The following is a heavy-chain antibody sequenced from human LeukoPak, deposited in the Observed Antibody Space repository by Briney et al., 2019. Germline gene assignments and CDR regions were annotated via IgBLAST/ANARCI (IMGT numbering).Heavy chain of an antibody. V-gene: IGHV3-23*01. CDR2: TSATGGST. CDR1: GFTFSSYA. Sequence: GGSLRLSCAASGFTFSSYAMGWVRQAPGKGLEWVSTTSATGGSTYYADSVKGRFTISRDNSEDTLYLQMNSLRAEDTAVYYCAIDLETDVWRGYDYYYYYMDVWGKGTTVTVSS. D-gene: IGHD3-3*01. CDR3: AIDLETDVWRGYDYYYYYMDV. J-gene: IGHJ6*03.